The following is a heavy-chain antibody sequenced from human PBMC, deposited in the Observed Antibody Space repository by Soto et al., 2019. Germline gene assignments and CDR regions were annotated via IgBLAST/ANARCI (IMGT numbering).Heavy chain of an antibody. D-gene: IGHD2-2*01. V-gene: IGHV3-23*01. J-gene: IGHJ6*02. CDR3: AKPPESRSTVYYYGLDV. Sequence: VQLLESGGGLVQPGGSLRLSCAASGFAFSSYAMTWVRQAPGKGLEWVWGLSGSGATTYSADSVKGRFTISRDNSKNTMTLEMKSLRAEDTAVYYCAKPPESRSTVYYYGLDVWGQGTTVTVSS. CDR2: LSGSGATT. CDR1: GFAFSSYA.